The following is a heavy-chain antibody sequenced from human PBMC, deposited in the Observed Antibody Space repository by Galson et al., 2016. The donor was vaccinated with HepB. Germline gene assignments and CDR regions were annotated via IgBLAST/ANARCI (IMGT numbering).Heavy chain of an antibody. CDR2: VYSGDSDA. D-gene: IGHD3-10*01. Sequence: QSGAEVKKPGESLKISCKGSEYSFTGYWIGWVRQMPGKGLEWMGIVYSGDSDARYSPSFQGQVTISADKSINTAYLQWISLKASDTAIYYCARLVRGDAFDIWGQGTLVIVSS. V-gene: IGHV5-51*01. CDR3: ARLVRGDAFDI. CDR1: EYSFTGYW. J-gene: IGHJ3*02.